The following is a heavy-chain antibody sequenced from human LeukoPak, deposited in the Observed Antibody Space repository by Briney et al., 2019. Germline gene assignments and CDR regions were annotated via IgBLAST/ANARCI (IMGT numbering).Heavy chain of an antibody. Sequence: SETLSLTCTVSGGSLRSGSYYWSWIRQPAGKGLEWIGRIYTSGSTNYDPSLKSRVTISVDTSKNQFSMKLSSVTAADTAVYYCARPMRGSGSYYYRSWGQGTLVTVSS. CDR1: GGSLRSGSYY. V-gene: IGHV4-61*02. D-gene: IGHD3-10*01. CDR2: IYTSGST. J-gene: IGHJ5*02. CDR3: ARPMRGSGSYYYRS.